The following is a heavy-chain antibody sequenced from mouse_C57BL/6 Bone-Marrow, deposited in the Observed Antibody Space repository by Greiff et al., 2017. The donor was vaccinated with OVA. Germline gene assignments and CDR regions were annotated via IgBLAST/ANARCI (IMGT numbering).Heavy chain of an antibody. CDR3: ARVLYDYVWFAY. J-gene: IGHJ3*01. Sequence: EVQVVESGGGLVKPGGSLKLSCAASGFTFSSYAMSWVRQTPEKRLEWVATISDGGSYTYYPDNVKGRFTISRDNAKNNLYLQMSHLKSEDTAMCYCARVLYDYVWFAYWGQGTLVTVSA. CDR2: ISDGGSYT. V-gene: IGHV5-4*01. D-gene: IGHD2-4*01. CDR1: GFTFSSYA.